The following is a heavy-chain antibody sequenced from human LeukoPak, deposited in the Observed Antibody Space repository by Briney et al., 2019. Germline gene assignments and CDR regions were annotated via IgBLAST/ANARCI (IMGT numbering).Heavy chain of an antibody. V-gene: IGHV4-4*02. CDR1: GGSISSSNW. D-gene: IGHD2-2*01. J-gene: IGHJ6*02. CDR2: IYHSGST. CDR3: ARVGAAAPYYYYYGMDV. Sequence: SETLSLTCAVSGGSISSSNWWSWVRQPPGQGLEWIGEIYHSGSTNYNPSLKSRVTISVDKSKNQFSLKLSSVTAADTAVYYCARVGAAAPYYYYYGMDVWGQGTTVTVSS.